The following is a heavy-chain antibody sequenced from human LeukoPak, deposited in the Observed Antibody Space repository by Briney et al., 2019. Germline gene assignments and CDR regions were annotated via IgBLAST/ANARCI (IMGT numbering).Heavy chain of an antibody. J-gene: IGHJ5*02. CDR2: ISSSGST. D-gene: IGHD1-26*01. V-gene: IGHV4-61*02. Sequence: PSETLSLTCTVSGDSISSGDYYWSWIRQPAGKGLEWIGRISSSGSTNYNPSLKSRVTISVDTSKNQFSLKLSSVTAADTALYYCARGIVNYSGSYYKVWFDPWGQGTLVTVSS. CDR1: GDSISSGDYY. CDR3: ARGIVNYSGSYYKVWFDP.